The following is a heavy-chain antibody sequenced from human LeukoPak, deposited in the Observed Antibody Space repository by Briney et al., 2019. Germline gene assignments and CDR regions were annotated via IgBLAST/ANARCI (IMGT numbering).Heavy chain of an antibody. CDR1: GDSISSSVYY. V-gene: IGHV4-39*07. J-gene: IGHJ5*02. Sequence: KPSETLSLTCTVSGDSISSSVYYWTWIRQTPGKELEWIGTMYYTGSTYYSPSLKSRVTISVDTSKNQFSLKLSSVTAADTAVYYCARVHLGWELLRGGLHDWFDPWGQGTLVTVSS. D-gene: IGHD1-26*01. CDR2: MYYTGST. CDR3: ARVHLGWELLRGGLHDWFDP.